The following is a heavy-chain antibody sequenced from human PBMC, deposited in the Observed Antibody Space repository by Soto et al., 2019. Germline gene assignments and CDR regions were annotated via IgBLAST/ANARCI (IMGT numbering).Heavy chain of an antibody. V-gene: IGHV3-33*01. Sequence: VQLVESGGGVVQPGRSLRLSCAASGFTFSSYGMHWVRQAPGKGLEWVAVIWYDGSNKYYADSVKGRFTISRDNSKNTLYLQMNSLRAEDTAVYYCARDLGSDTIFGALRYWGQGTLVTVSS. CDR3: ARDLGSDTIFGALRY. J-gene: IGHJ4*02. D-gene: IGHD3-3*01. CDR2: IWYDGSNK. CDR1: GFTFSSYG.